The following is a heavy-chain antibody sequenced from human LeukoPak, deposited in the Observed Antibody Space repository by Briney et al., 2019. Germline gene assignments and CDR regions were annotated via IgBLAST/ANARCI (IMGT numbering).Heavy chain of an antibody. Sequence: SETLSLTCTVSGGSISSYYWSWIRQPPGKGLEWIGYIYYSGSTNYNPPLKSRVTISVDTSKNQFSLKLSSVTAADTAVYYCARDRDSNYGRGYYGMDVWGQGTTVTVSS. J-gene: IGHJ6*02. CDR1: GGSISSYY. CDR3: ARDRDSNYGRGYYGMDV. D-gene: IGHD4-11*01. CDR2: IYYSGST. V-gene: IGHV4-59*01.